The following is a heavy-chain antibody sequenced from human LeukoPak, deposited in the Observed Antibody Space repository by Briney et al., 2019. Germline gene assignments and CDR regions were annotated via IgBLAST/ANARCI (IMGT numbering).Heavy chain of an antibody. D-gene: IGHD3-3*01. Sequence: GGSLRLSCAASGFTFSSYAMHWVRQAPGKGLEYVSAISSNGGSTYYANSVKGRFTISRDNSKNTLYLQMGSLRVEDMAVYYCARDAITIFGVVTLYRRYYYYMDVWGKGTTVTVSS. CDR2: ISSNGGST. CDR3: ARDAITIFGVVTLYRRYYYYMDV. J-gene: IGHJ6*03. V-gene: IGHV3-64*01. CDR1: GFTFSSYA.